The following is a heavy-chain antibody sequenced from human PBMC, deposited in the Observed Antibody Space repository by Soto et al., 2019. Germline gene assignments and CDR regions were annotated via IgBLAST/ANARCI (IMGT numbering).Heavy chain of an antibody. CDR2: ISWDSGSI. CDR3: ARDKQWELLTPFDV. D-gene: IGHD1-26*01. V-gene: IGHV3-9*01. CDR1: GFSFDDYA. Sequence: EVQLVESGGSLVQPGRPLRLSCAASGFSFDDYAMYWVRQAPGKGLEWVSAISWDSGSIGYADSVKGRFTVSRDNAKNTLYLQMNSLRPEDTAVYYCARDKQWELLTPFDVWGQGTMVTVSS. J-gene: IGHJ3*01.